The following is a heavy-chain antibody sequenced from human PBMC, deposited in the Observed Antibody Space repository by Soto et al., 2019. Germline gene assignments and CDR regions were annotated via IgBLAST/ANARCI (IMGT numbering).Heavy chain of an antibody. CDR2: ISYDGSNK. D-gene: IGHD5-18*01. V-gene: IGHV3-30*18. CDR1: GFTFSSYG. J-gene: IGHJ5*02. Sequence: QVQLVESGGGVVQPGRSLRLSCAASGFTFSSYGMHWVRQAPGKGLEWVAVISYDGSNKYYADSVKGRFTISRDNSKNTLYLQMNSLRAEDTAVYYCAKDIQLWFLYGWFDPWGQGTLVTVSS. CDR3: AKDIQLWFLYGWFDP.